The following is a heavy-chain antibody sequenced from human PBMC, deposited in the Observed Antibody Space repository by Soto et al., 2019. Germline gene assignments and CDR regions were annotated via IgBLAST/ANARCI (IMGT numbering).Heavy chain of an antibody. J-gene: IGHJ6*02. V-gene: IGHV4-59*01. Sequence: SETLSLTCTVSGGSINYSYWTWIRQPPGKGLEWIGYISYTGSATYNASLKSRLTISVDTSKNQFSLKLSSVTAADTALYYCARVNDGDYYYGMDVWGQGTTVTVSS. CDR3: ARVNDGDYYYGMDV. CDR2: ISYTGSA. D-gene: IGHD1-1*01. CDR1: GGSINYSY.